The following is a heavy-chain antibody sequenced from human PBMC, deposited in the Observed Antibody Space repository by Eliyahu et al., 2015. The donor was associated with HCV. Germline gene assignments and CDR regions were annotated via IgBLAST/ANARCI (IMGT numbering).Heavy chain of an antibody. J-gene: IGHJ4*02. CDR3: ARGEYYYDSSGYYYDY. CDR2: INPNSGGT. D-gene: IGHD3-22*01. Sequence: QVQLVQSGAEVKKPGASVKVSCKASGYTFTGYYIHWVRQAPGQGLEWMGWINPNSGGTNYAQKFQGWVTMTRDTSISTAYMELSRLRSDDTAVYYCARGEYYYDSSGYYYDYWGQGTLVTVSS. V-gene: IGHV1-2*04. CDR1: GYTFTGYY.